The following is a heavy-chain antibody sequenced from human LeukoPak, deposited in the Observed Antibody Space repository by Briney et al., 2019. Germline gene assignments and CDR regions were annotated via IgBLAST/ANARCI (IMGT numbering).Heavy chain of an antibody. CDR3: ARGHVPDY. CDR2: ISSSGSTT. Sequence: GGSLRLSCAASGFTFSSYEMNWVRQAPGKGLEWVSYISSSGSTTYYADSVKGQFTISRDNAKNSLYLQMNSLRAEDTAVYYCARGHVPDYWGQGTLVIVSS. V-gene: IGHV3-48*03. J-gene: IGHJ4*02. CDR1: GFTFSSYE.